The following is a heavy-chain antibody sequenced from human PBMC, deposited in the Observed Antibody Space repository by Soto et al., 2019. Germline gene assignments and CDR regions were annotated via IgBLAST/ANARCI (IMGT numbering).Heavy chain of an antibody. J-gene: IGHJ5*02. V-gene: IGHV4-30-2*01. CDR3: AHSLIGYYYDSSGSNWFDP. CDR1: GGPLSSGGYS. Sequence: SETLSLTCAVSGGPLSSGGYSWSWIRQPPGKGLEWIGYIYHSGSTYYNPSLKSRVTISVDRSKNQFSLKLSSVTAADTAVYYCAHSLIGYYYDSSGSNWFDPWGQGTLDTVSS. CDR2: IYHSGST. D-gene: IGHD3-22*01.